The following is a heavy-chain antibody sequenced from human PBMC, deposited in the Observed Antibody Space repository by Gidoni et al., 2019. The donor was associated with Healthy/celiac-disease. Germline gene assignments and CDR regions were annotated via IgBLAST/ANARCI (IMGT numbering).Heavy chain of an antibody. CDR3: ARVASGYSSGWYAVMGPVDY. J-gene: IGHJ4*02. D-gene: IGHD6-19*01. CDR1: GYTLTSYA. CDR2: IHTNTGKP. Sequence: VQLVQAGSEFKKPGASVRVSCEASGYTLTSYATHRVRQAPGQGLEWIGWIHTNTGKPTYAQSFTGRFVFSLDTSVSTAYLQISSLKAEDTAVYYCARVASGYSSGWYAVMGPVDYWGQGTLVTVSS. V-gene: IGHV7-4-1*02.